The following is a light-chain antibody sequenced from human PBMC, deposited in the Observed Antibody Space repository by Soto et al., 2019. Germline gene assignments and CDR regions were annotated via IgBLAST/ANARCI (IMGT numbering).Light chain of an antibody. J-gene: IGLJ7*01. CDR3: QTWDSGIHVI. Sequence: QAVVTQSPSASASLGASVKLTCTLNSGYSSSAIAWHQQQPGKGPRYLMKLNNDGSHIKGDGIPDRFSGSSSGAERYLSITSLQSEDEADYYCQTWDSGIHVIFGGGTQLTVL. V-gene: IGLV4-69*01. CDR2: LNNDGSH. CDR1: SGYSSSA.